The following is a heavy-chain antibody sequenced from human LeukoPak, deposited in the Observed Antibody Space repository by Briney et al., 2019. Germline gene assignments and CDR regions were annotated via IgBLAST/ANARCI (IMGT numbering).Heavy chain of an antibody. Sequence: GRSLRLSCAASGFTFSSYGMHWVRQAPGKGLEWVSAISGSGGSTYYADSVKGRFTISRDNSKNTLYLQMNSLRAEDTAVYYCAKANDSPTDYWGQGTLVTVSS. CDR3: AKANDSPTDY. J-gene: IGHJ4*02. CDR2: ISGSGGST. V-gene: IGHV3-23*01. CDR1: GFTFSSYG. D-gene: IGHD3-9*01.